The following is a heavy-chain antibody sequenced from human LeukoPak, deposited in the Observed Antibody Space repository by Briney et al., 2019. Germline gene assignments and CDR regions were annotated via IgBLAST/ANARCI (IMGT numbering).Heavy chain of an antibody. CDR3: AKILSSMYFDL. J-gene: IGHJ2*01. CDR1: GFTFTNYA. Sequence: PGGSLRLSCAASGFTFTNYAMNWVRQAPGKGLEWVSTTSGTTYYADSVKGRFSISRDNSKSTLFLQMNNLRAEDTAVYYCAKILSSMYFDLWGRGALVTVSS. CDR2: TSGTT. D-gene: IGHD3-10*01. V-gene: IGHV3-23*01.